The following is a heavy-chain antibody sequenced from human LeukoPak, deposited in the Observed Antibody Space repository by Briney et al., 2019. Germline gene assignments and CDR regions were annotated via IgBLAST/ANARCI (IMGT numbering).Heavy chain of an antibody. D-gene: IGHD2-2*01. Sequence: SETLSLTCTVSGYSISSGYYWGWIRQPPGKGLEWIGSIYHSGSTYYNPSLKSRVTISVDTSKNQFSLKLSSVTAADTAVYYCARDAMSQYYYYYGMDVWGQGTTVTVSS. CDR2: IYHSGST. J-gene: IGHJ6*02. V-gene: IGHV4-38-2*02. CDR3: ARDAMSQYYYYYGMDV. CDR1: GYSISSGYY.